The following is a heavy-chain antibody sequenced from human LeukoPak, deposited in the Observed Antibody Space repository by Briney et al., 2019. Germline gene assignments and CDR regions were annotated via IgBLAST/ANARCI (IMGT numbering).Heavy chain of an antibody. J-gene: IGHJ4*02. CDR3: ARVLRGSYLADH. V-gene: IGHV3-11*01. Sequence: GGSLRLSCAASGFIFTDYYMSWIRQAPGKGLEWISHISSSTIYYADSVKGRFTISRDDSKNSLYLQMISLRVEDTAVYYCARVLRGSYLADHWGQGTLVTVSS. CDR1: GFIFTDYY. CDR2: ISSSTI. D-gene: IGHD1-26*01.